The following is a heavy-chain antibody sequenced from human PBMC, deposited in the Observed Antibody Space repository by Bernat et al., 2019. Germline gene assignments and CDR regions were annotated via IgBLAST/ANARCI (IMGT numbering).Heavy chain of an antibody. CDR1: GFTFSSYA. CDR2: ISGSGGST. V-gene: IGHV3-23*01. J-gene: IGHJ3*02. CDR3: AKTRITMIVVVIHDAFDI. D-gene: IGHD3-22*01. Sequence: EVQLLESGGGLVQPGGSLRLSCAASGFTFSSYAMSWVRQALGKGLEWVSAISGSGGSTYYADSVKGRFTISRDNSKNTLYLQMNSLRAEDTAVYYCAKTRITMIVVVIHDAFDIWGQGTMVTVSS.